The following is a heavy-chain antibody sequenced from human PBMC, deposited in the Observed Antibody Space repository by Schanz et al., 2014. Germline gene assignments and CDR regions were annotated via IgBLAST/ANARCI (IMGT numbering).Heavy chain of an antibody. Sequence: QVQLVQSASELKTPGASVRVSCKASGYSFSDFPINWVRQAPGQGLEWMGWINSNSGDPTYAQGFTGRFVFSLDTSVSTAYRQISSLKAEDTAIYYCAREARCFDSWGQGTLVTVSS. CDR1: GYSFSDFP. CDR3: AREARCFDS. CDR2: INSNSGDP. V-gene: IGHV7-4-1*02. J-gene: IGHJ5*01. D-gene: IGHD6-6*01.